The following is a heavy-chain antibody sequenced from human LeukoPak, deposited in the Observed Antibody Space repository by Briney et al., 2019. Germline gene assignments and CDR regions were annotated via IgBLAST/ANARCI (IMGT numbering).Heavy chain of an antibody. CDR2: ISGSGGST. Sequence: GGSLRLSCAASGFTFSSYAMSWVRQAPGKGLEWVSAISGSGGSTYYADSVKGRFTISRDNSKNTLYLQMNSLRAEDTAVYYCAKALGPDYGDYRGALNYYYGMDVWGQGTTVTVSS. V-gene: IGHV3-23*01. D-gene: IGHD4-17*01. CDR1: GFTFSSYA. CDR3: AKALGPDYGDYRGALNYYYGMDV. J-gene: IGHJ6*02.